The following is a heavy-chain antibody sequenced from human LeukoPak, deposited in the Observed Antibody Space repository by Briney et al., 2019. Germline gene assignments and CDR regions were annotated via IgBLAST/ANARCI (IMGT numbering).Heavy chain of an antibody. Sequence: GGSLRLSCAASGFTFSSYAMSWVRQAPGKGLEWVSAISGSGGNTYYADSVKGRFTISRDNSKNTLYLQMNSLRAEDTAVYYCAKDSGWYQGLDYWGQGTLVTVSS. CDR1: GFTFSSYA. D-gene: IGHD6-19*01. V-gene: IGHV3-23*01. CDR2: ISGSGGNT. CDR3: AKDSGWYQGLDY. J-gene: IGHJ4*02.